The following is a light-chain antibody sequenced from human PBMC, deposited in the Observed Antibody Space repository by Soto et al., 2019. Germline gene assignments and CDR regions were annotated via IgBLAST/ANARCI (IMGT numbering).Light chain of an antibody. CDR3: QQYNSYSYT. V-gene: IGKV1-5*03. J-gene: IGKJ5*01. CDR2: KAS. CDR1: QSISSW. Sequence: DIQMTQSPSTLSASVGDRVTITCRASQSISSWLAWYQQKPGKAPKLLIYKASSLESGVPSRFSGSGSGTEFTLTISSLQPDDFATYYCQQYNSYSYTLGQGTRLEI.